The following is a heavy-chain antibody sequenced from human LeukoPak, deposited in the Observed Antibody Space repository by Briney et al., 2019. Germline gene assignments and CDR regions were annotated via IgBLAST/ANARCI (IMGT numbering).Heavy chain of an antibody. V-gene: IGHV3-23*01. CDR1: GFTFSSYA. Sequence: PGGSLRLSCAASGFTFSSYAMSWVRQAPGKGLEWVSAISGSGGSTYYADSVKGRFTISRDTSKNTVFLQMNSLRAEDTAVYYCARSSGPKYYFDYWGQGALVTVSS. CDR2: ISGSGGST. J-gene: IGHJ4*02. CDR3: ARSSGPKYYFDY.